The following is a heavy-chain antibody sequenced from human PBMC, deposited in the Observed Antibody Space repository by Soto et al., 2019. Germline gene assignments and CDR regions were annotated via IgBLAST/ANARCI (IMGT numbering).Heavy chain of an antibody. Sequence: GGSLRLSCVGSGFSFSSYAMSWVRQAPGKGLGWVSAISGSGGSTYYADSVKGRFTISRDNSKNTLYLQMHSLRAEDTAVYYCARGYGDFPWGFYYYYGMDVWGQGTTVTVSS. CDR3: ARGYGDFPWGFYYYYGMDV. D-gene: IGHD4-17*01. CDR2: ISGSGGST. CDR1: GFSFSSYA. J-gene: IGHJ6*02. V-gene: IGHV3-23*01.